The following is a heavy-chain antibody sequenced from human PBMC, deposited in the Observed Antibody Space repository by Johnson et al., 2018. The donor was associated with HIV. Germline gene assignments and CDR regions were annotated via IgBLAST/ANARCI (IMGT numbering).Heavy chain of an antibody. CDR2: ISWNSGSI. D-gene: IGHD3-10*01. J-gene: IGHJ3*02. Sequence: LVESGGGLVKPGGSLRLSCAASGFTFSSYGMHWVRQAPGKGLEWVSGISWNSGSIGYADSVKGRFTISRDNAKNYLYLQMNSLRAEDTALYYCAKGRSTAQFITYDAFDIWGQGTMVTVSS. CDR1: GFTFSSYG. CDR3: AKGRSTAQFITYDAFDI. V-gene: IGHV3-9*01.